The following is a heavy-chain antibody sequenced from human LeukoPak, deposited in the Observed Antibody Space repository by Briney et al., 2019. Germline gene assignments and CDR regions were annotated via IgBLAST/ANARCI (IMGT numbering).Heavy chain of an antibody. D-gene: IGHD3-9*01. CDR1: GGSISSYP. J-gene: IGHJ4*02. CDR3: ARGLRYFDWFPDY. V-gene: IGHV4-59*01. CDR2: IYYTGNT. Sequence: SETLSLTCTVSGGSISSYPWSWIRQPPGKGVEWIGYIYYTGNTKYKPSLKSRFTISVDTSKNQFSLKLSSVTAADTAVYYCARGLRYFDWFPDYWGQGTLVTVSS.